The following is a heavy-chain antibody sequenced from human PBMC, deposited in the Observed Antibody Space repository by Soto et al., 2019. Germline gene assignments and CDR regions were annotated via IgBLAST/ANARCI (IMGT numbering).Heavy chain of an antibody. CDR2: INPNSGGT. J-gene: IGHJ4*02. CDR1: GYTFTGYY. D-gene: IGHD3-16*01. Sequence: QVQLVQSGAEVKKPGASVKVSCKASGYTFTGYYMHWVRQAPGQGLEWMGWINPNSGGTNYAQKFQGWVTMTRDTSISTAYMELSRLRYDDTAVYYCARAGGFYDYIWGHFDYWGQGTLVTVSS. CDR3: ARAGGFYDYIWGHFDY. V-gene: IGHV1-2*04.